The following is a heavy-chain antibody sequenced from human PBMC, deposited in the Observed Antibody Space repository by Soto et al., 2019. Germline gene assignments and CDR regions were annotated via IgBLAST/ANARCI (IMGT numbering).Heavy chain of an antibody. V-gene: IGHV3-33*01. CDR2: IWSDGSNK. J-gene: IGHJ4*02. Sequence: QVQLVESGGGVVQPGRSLRLSCAASGFTFSSYGMHWVRQAPGKGLEWVAVIWSDGSNKYYADSVKGRFTISRDNFKNTLYLQMNSLRAEDTAVYYCASGREWQTTPTPLYGDFTWGQGTLVTVSS. CDR1: GFTFSSYG. CDR3: ASGREWQTTPTPLYGDFT. D-gene: IGHD4-17*01.